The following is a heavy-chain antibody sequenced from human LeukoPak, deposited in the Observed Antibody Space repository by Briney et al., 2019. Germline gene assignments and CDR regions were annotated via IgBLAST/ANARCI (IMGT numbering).Heavy chain of an antibody. D-gene: IGHD6-19*01. CDR3: AGEAAGHYFDY. CDR1: GSTFCSYA. V-gene: IGHV1-69*10. CDR2: IIPILGIA. Sequence: SVKDSCKASGSTFCSYAINWVRQAPGQGLEWMGGIIPILGIANYVQKLQRRVTITAHKSTTSAYMQPSSLRSEDTAVYYCAGEAAGHYFDYWGQGTLVTVSS. J-gene: IGHJ4*02.